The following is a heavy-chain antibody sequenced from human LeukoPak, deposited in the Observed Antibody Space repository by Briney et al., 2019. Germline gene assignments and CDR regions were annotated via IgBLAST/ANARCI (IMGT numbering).Heavy chain of an antibody. D-gene: IGHD2-2*01. CDR2: FYYDGCT. J-gene: IGHJ3*01. Sequence: SETLSLTCTVSGGSFSSSSYYWAWIRRPPGKGLEWIGSFYYDGCTYYNPSLKSRVTVSVDTSKNQFSLRLTSVSAADTAFYYCVRRAHVDMPVWGQGTLVTVSS. CDR1: GGSFSSSSYY. V-gene: IGHV4-39*01. CDR3: VRRAHVDMPV.